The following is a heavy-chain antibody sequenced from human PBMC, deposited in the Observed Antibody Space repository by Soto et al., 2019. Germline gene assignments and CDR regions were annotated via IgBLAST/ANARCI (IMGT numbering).Heavy chain of an antibody. Sequence: QVQLVQSGAEVKKPGASVKVSCKASGYTFTSYGISWVRQAPGQGLEWMGWISAYNGNTNYAQKLQGRVTMTTDTSTSTAYMELRRLRSDDTAVYYCARDRVVVVAATMSDYYYGMDVWGQGTTVTVSS. CDR3: ARDRVVVVAATMSDYYYGMDV. J-gene: IGHJ6*02. D-gene: IGHD2-15*01. CDR1: GYTFTSYG. CDR2: ISAYNGNT. V-gene: IGHV1-18*01.